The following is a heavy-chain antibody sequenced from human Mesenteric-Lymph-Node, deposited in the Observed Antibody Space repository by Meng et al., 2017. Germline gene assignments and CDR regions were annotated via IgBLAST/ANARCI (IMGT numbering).Heavy chain of an antibody. CDR3: VRSKTNGWNPRDC. Sequence: ASVKVSCKASGFTFTDYFVHWVRQAPGQGLEWMGRINPKSGAIAYSQKFQGRVTVTRDTSISTAYLDLISLTSDDTAVYYCVRSKTNGWNPRDCWGQGTLVTGAS. CDR1: GFTFTDYF. CDR2: INPKSGAI. D-gene: IGHD6-19*01. J-gene: IGHJ4*02. V-gene: IGHV1-2*06.